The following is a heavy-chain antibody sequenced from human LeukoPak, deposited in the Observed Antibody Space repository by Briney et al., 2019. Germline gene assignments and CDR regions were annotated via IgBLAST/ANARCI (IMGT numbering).Heavy chain of an antibody. D-gene: IGHD6-6*01. CDR3: ARVAARQGLGVYYYYYMDV. Sequence: GASVKVSCKASGYSFTEYGIHWVRQAPGQGLEWMGWVSPQNGNTKSAQKFQGRAAFITDTSTTTAYMEMWSLTSDDTAVYYCARVAARQGLGVYYYYYMDVWGKGTTVTVSS. CDR2: VSPQNGNT. V-gene: IGHV1-18*01. J-gene: IGHJ6*03. CDR1: GYSFTEYG.